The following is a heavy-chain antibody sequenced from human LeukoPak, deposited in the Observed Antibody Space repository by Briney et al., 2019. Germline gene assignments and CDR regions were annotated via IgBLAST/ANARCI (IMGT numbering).Heavy chain of an antibody. V-gene: IGHV5-51*01. Sequence: GESLKISCKGSGYSFTSYWIGWVRQMPGKGLEWMGIIYPGDSDTRYSPSFQGQVTISADKSISTAYLQWSSLKASDTAMYYCARSYYDGSGYHSFDYWGQGTLVTVSS. J-gene: IGHJ4*02. CDR1: GYSFTSYW. CDR3: ARSYYDGSGYHSFDY. CDR2: IYPGDSDT. D-gene: IGHD3-22*01.